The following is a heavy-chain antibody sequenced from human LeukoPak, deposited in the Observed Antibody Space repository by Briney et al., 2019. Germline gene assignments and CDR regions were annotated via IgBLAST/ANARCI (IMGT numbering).Heavy chain of an antibody. Sequence: SVKVSCKASGGTFSSYAISWVRQAPGQGLEWMGGIIPIFGTANYAQKFQGRVTITADKSTSTAYMELSSLRSEDTAVYYCARDHDDYGDYYYYGMDVWGKGTTVTVSS. J-gene: IGHJ6*04. V-gene: IGHV1-69*06. CDR1: GGTFSSYA. CDR2: IIPIFGTA. D-gene: IGHD4-17*01. CDR3: ARDHDDYGDYYYYGMDV.